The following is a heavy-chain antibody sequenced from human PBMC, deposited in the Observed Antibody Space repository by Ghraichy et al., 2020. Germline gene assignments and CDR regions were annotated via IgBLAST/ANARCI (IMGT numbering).Heavy chain of an antibody. Sequence: LSLTCAASGFTFSNYVMSWVRQAPGKGLEWVSAISGSGGSTYYTESLKGRFTISRDNSKNTLILQMNSLRAEDTAVYYCATEIAAGTTTISYYYNGMDIWGQGTKVTVSS. CDR1: GFTFSNYV. CDR2: ISGSGGST. V-gene: IGHV3-23*01. J-gene: IGHJ6*02. CDR3: ATEIAAGTTTISYYYNGMDI. D-gene: IGHD6-13*01.